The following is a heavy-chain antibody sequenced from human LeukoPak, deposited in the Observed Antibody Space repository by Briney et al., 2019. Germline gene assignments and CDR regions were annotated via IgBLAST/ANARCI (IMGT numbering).Heavy chain of an antibody. Sequence: SQTLSLTCAVSGASISSGGYSWSWIRQPPGKGLEWIGYIYHSGSTYYNPSLKRRVTISVDRSKNQFSLKLSSGTAADTAVYYCARVSRYYDSSGYNDAFDIWGQGTMVTVSS. CDR3: ARVSRYYDSSGYNDAFDI. CDR2: IYHSGST. J-gene: IGHJ3*02. CDR1: GASISSGGYS. D-gene: IGHD3-22*01. V-gene: IGHV4-30-2*01.